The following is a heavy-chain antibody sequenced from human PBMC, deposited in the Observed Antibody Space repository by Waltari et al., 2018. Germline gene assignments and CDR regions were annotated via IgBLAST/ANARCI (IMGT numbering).Heavy chain of an antibody. D-gene: IGHD2-15*01. V-gene: IGHV4-4*02. CDR3: ARDRGRGLYFDS. J-gene: IGHJ4*02. Sequence: WSWGRQSPGKGLEWIGQIHRSGRTYYNPSLESRGSVSMDTSNNKFFLKLSSAIAADTAVYYCARDRGRGLYFDSWGQGTLVTVSP. CDR2: IHRSGRT.